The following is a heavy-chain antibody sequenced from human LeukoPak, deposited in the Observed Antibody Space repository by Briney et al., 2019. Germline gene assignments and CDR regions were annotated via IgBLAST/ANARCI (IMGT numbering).Heavy chain of an antibody. J-gene: IGHJ3*02. CDR3: VPEGFDI. V-gene: IGHV3-23*01. CDR2: ISGSGGST. CDR1: GFTFSSYA. Sequence: GGSLRLSCAAPGFTFSSYAMSWVRQAPGKGLEWVSAISGSGGSTYYADSVKGRFIVSRDNFKNTVNLEMSSLRVEDTAVYYCVPEGFDIWGQGKMVTVSS.